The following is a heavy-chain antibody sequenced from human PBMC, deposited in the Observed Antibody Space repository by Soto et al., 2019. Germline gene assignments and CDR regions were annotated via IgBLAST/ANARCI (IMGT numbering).Heavy chain of an antibody. V-gene: IGHV1-69*02. Sequence: SVKVSCKASGGTFSSYTISWVRQAPGQGLEWMGRIIPILGIANYAQKFQGRVTMTADKSTSTAYMELRSLRSEDTAVYYCARAGYSGYDYHTGFDYWGQGTLVTVSS. J-gene: IGHJ4*02. D-gene: IGHD5-12*01. CDR1: GGTFSSYT. CDR3: ARAGYSGYDYHTGFDY. CDR2: IIPILGIA.